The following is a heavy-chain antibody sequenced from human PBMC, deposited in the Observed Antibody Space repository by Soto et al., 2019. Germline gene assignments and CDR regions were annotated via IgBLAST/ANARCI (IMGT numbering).Heavy chain of an antibody. CDR1: GYTLTELS. D-gene: IGHD3-22*01. V-gene: IGHV1-24*01. CDR3: ATVSNPDYYDSRNEFDY. J-gene: IGHJ4*02. CDR2: FDPEDGET. Sequence: GASVKVSCKVSGYTLTELSMHWVRQAPGKGLEWMGGFDPEDGETIYAQKFQGRVTMTEDTSTDTAYMELSSLRSEDTAVYYCATVSNPDYYDSRNEFDYSGQGTLVTVSS.